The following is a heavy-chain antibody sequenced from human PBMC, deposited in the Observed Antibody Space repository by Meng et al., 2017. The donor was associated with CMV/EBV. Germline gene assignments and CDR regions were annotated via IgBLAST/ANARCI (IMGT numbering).Heavy chain of an antibody. CDR1: GGSISSSSYY. CDR3: ARDTIVVVPAASGGFDY. Sequence: GSLRLSCTVSGGSISSSSYYWGWIRQPPGKGREWIGSIYYSGSTYYNPSLKSRVTISVDTSKNQFSLKLSSVTAADTAVYYCARDTIVVVPAASGGFDYWGQGTLVTVSS. V-gene: IGHV4-39*07. J-gene: IGHJ4*02. CDR2: IYYSGST. D-gene: IGHD2-2*01.